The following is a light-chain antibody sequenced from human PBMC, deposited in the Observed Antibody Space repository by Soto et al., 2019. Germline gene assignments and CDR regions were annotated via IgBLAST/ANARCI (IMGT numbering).Light chain of an antibody. CDR3: QQYNNWPPGGT. CDR2: GTS. V-gene: IGKV3-20*01. Sequence: EIVLTQSPGTLSLSPGERATLSCRASQSVSSKYLAWYQQKPGQAPRVLIYGTSIRASGVPERFSGGGSGTDFTLPITRLEPEDFAVYYCQQYNNWPPGGTFGQGTKVEIK. J-gene: IGKJ1*01. CDR1: QSVSSKY.